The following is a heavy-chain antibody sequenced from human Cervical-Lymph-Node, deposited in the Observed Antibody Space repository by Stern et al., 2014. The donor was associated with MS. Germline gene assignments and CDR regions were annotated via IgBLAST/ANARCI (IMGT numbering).Heavy chain of an antibody. Sequence: QVQLVESGAEVKRPGSSVKVSCKASGGTFSGYAITWVRQAPGQGLEWMGGIVPIFGTSKYAQKFQGRVTITADKSTGTAYMELNSLKSNDTAVYYCARGETPIPSYGMDVWGQGTTVTVSS. J-gene: IGHJ6*01. V-gene: IGHV1-69*06. CDR1: GGTFSGYA. CDR2: IVPIFGTS. D-gene: IGHD3-16*01. CDR3: ARGETPIPSYGMDV.